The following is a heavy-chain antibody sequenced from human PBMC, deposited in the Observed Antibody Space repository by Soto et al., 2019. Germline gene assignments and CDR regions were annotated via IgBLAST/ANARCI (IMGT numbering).Heavy chain of an antibody. CDR3: AREPEVCSSTICHFEC. CDR2: INPRGAST. V-gene: IGHV1-46*01. Sequence: QVQLVQSGAEVKKPGASVKISCKASGYTFISNYVYWVRQAPGQGLEWMGIINPRGASTNYAQKFQGRVTMTRDTSTSTVYMDLSSLTSDDTAVYYCAREPEVCSSTICHFECWGQGALVTVSS. D-gene: IGHD2-2*01. J-gene: IGHJ4*02. CDR1: GYTFISNY.